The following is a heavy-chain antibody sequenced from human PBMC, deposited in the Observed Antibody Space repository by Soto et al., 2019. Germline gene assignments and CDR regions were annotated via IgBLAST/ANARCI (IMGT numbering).Heavy chain of an antibody. V-gene: IGHV3-23*01. CDR3: AKERVARGFDY. CDR1: GFTFSNYA. J-gene: IGHJ4*02. CDR2: ISGGGDNT. Sequence: EVQLLDSGGGLVQPGGSLRLSCEASGFTFSNYAMNWVRQAPGKGLEWVLGISGGGDNTYYADSVKGRFTISRDNSKNTVFLPMNSLRVEDTAVYYCAKERVARGFDYWGQGTLVTVSS.